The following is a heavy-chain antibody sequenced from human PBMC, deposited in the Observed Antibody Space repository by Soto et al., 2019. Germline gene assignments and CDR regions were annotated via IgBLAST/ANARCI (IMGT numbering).Heavy chain of an antibody. D-gene: IGHD2-2*01. CDR1: GGSISSGGYS. CDR2: IYHSGST. J-gene: IGHJ4*02. CDR3: ARGWSVVVPAAIRYSGYYYPAWMFDY. V-gene: IGHV4-30-2*01. Sequence: QLQLQESGSGLVKPSQTLSLTCAVSGGSISSGGYSWSWIRQPPGKGLEWIGYIYHSGSTYYNPSLKSRVTISVDRSKNQFSLKLSSVTAADTAVYYCARGWSVVVPAAIRYSGYYYPAWMFDYWGQGTLVTVSS.